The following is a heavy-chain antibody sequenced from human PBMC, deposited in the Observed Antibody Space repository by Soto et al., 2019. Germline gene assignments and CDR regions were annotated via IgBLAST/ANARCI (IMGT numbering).Heavy chain of an antibody. CDR1: GGSISSGGDY. CDR2: IYYSGST. V-gene: IGHV4-31*03. D-gene: IGHD3-16*01. Sequence: PSETLSLTCNVSGGSISSGGDYWTWIRQHPGKCLEWIGYIYYSGSTFYNPSLKSRVTMSVDTSKNQFSLNLPSVTAADTAVYYCASRPTFGQLGRGNGMDVWGKRTTVTASS. CDR3: ASRPTFGQLGRGNGMDV. J-gene: IGHJ6*04.